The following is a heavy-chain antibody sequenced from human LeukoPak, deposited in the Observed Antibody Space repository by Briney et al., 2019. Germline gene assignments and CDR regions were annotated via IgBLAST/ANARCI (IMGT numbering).Heavy chain of an antibody. V-gene: IGHV4-34*01. Sequence: PSESLSLTCAVYGGSFSGYYWSWIRQPPGKGLEWIGEINHSGSTNYNPSLKSRVTISVDTSKNQSSLKRSSVTAADTAVYYCARDGYYVWGSYRYTRPVDYWGQGTLVTVSS. CDR2: INHSGST. CDR3: ARDGYYVWGSYRYTRPVDY. D-gene: IGHD3-16*02. J-gene: IGHJ4*02. CDR1: GGSFSGYY.